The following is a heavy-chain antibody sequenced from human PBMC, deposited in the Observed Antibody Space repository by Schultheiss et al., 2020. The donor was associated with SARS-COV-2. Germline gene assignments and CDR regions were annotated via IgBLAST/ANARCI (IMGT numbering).Heavy chain of an antibody. J-gene: IGHJ4*02. CDR1: GFTFSSYA. D-gene: IGHD3-22*01. V-gene: IGHV3-23*01. Sequence: GGSLRLSCAASGFTFSSYAMSWVRQAPGKGLEWVSAISGSGGSTYYADSVKGRFTISRDNSKNTLYLQMNSLRAEDTAVYYCARGRAGYYDSSGHDYWGQGTLVTVSS. CDR3: ARGRAGYYDSSGHDY. CDR2: ISGSGGST.